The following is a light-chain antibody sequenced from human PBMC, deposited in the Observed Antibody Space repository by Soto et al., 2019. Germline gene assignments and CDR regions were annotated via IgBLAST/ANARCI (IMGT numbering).Light chain of an antibody. CDR2: GAS. CDR3: QHYNNLPRT. CDR1: QSVSSN. Sequence: EIVMTQSPATLSVSPGERATLSCRASQSVSSNLAWYQQKPGQAPRLLIYGASTRATGIPARFSGSRSGTEFTLIISSLQSEDFAVYYCQHYNNLPRTFGQGTKVEIK. V-gene: IGKV3-15*01. J-gene: IGKJ1*01.